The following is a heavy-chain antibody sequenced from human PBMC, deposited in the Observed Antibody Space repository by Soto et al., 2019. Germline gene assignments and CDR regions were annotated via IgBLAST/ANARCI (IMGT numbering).Heavy chain of an antibody. CDR3: ARGEAQQLGDYYYYYYGMDV. CDR1: GGSISSYY. D-gene: IGHD6-6*01. Sequence: LSLTCTVSGGSISSYYWSWIRQPAGKGLEWIGRIYTSGSTNYNPSLKSRVTMSVDTSKNQFSLKLSSVTAADTAVYYCARGEAQQLGDYYYYYYGMDVWGQGTTVTVSS. V-gene: IGHV4-4*07. CDR2: IYTSGST. J-gene: IGHJ6*02.